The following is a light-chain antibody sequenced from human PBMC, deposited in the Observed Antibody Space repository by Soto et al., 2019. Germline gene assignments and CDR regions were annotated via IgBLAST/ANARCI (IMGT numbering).Light chain of an antibody. Sequence: IVFTNAAVTLSVSPGERATLSCRASQSVSSDRAWYQQTPGQAPRLLIYGASTRATGIPARFSGSGSATDITLTISRLEAEDFALYCCQHYGRFAITFGQGTRLEIK. CDR3: QHYGRFAIT. CDR1: QSVSSD. J-gene: IGKJ5*01. CDR2: GAS. V-gene: IGKV3-20*01.